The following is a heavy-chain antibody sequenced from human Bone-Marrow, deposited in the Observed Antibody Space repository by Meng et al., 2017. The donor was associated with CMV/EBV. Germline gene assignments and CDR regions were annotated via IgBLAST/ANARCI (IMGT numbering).Heavy chain of an antibody. Sequence: QLLRGQAGAGVKKPGATVKVSCKASGDTFTGYYRHWGRQAPGQGLEWMGWINPNSGGTNYAQKFQGRVTMTRDTSISTAYMELSRLRSDDTAVYYCARRGQSRARYSGSYYDYWGQGTLVTVSS. D-gene: IGHD1-26*01. CDR3: ARRGQSRARYSGSYYDY. J-gene: IGHJ4*02. CDR2: INPNSGGT. V-gene: IGHV1-2*02. CDR1: GDTFTGYY.